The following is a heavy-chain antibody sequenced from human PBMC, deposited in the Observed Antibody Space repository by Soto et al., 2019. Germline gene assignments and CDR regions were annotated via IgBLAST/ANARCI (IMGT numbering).Heavy chain of an antibody. V-gene: IGHV3-48*02. Sequence: GGSLRLSCAASGFTFSSYSMNWVRQAPGKGLEWVSYISSSSSTIYYADSVKGRFTISRDNAKNSLYLQMNSLRDEDTAVYYCARGLAAARSLDWFDPWGQGTLVTVSS. CDR2: ISSSSSTI. CDR3: ARGLAAARSLDWFDP. J-gene: IGHJ5*02. D-gene: IGHD6-13*01. CDR1: GFTFSSYS.